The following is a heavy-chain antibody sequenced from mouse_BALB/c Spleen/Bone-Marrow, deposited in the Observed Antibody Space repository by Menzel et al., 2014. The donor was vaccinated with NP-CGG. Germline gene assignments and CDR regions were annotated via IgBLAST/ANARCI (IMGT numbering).Heavy chain of an antibody. CDR3: ARHFYGTSFFDY. Sequence: QVQLKDSGAELVKPGASVKLSCKASGYTFTDYIIHWVKQRSGQGLEWIGWFYPGNGNIKYSERFNDKATLTADKSSSTVYMELSRLTSEDSAVYFCARHFYGTSFFDYWGQGTTLTVSS. V-gene: IGHV1-62-2*01. CDR1: GYTFTDYI. D-gene: IGHD1-1*01. CDR2: FYPGNGNI. J-gene: IGHJ2*01.